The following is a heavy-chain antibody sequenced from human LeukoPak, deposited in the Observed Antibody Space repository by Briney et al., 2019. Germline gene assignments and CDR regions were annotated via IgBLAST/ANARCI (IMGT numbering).Heavy chain of an antibody. CDR1: GLTVSSNY. CDR2: IYSGGTT. Sequence: GGSLRLSCAASGLTVSSNYMSWVRQAPGEGLEWVSVIYSGGTTYYADSVKGRFTISRDNSKNTLYLQMNSLRAEDTAVYYCARDASFDPWGQGTLVTVSS. J-gene: IGHJ5*02. V-gene: IGHV3-53*01. CDR3: ARDASFDP.